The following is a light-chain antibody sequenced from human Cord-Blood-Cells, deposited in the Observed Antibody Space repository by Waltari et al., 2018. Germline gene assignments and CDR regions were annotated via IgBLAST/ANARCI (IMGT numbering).Light chain of an antibody. V-gene: IGKV1-9*01. CDR3: QQLNSYPRT. CDR1: QGISSY. J-gene: IGKJ2*01. CDR2: AAS. Sequence: IQLTQSPSSLSASVGDRVTITCRASQGISSYLAWYQQKPGKAPKLLIYAASTLQSGVQSRLSGSGSGTDFTLTISSLQPEDFATYYCQQLNSYPRTFGQGTKLEIK.